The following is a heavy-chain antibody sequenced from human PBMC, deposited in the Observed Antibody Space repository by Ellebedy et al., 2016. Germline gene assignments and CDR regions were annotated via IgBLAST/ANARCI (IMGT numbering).Heavy chain of an antibody. D-gene: IGHD3-22*01. Sequence: GGSLRLSCAASGFTFSSSGMHWVRQAPGKGLEWVAVISDDGSNEYYADSVQGRFTISRDNSKNTLNLQMNSLREEDTAVYYCAKDVGSSGYYYDAFDIWGQGTMVTVSS. J-gene: IGHJ3*02. V-gene: IGHV3-30*18. CDR2: ISDDGSNE. CDR3: AKDVGSSGYYYDAFDI. CDR1: GFTFSSSG.